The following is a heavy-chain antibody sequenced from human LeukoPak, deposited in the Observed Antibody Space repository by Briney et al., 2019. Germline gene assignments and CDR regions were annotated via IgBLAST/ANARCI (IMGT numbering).Heavy chain of an antibody. CDR1: GGSISSYY. J-gene: IGHJ3*02. CDR2: IYYSGST. D-gene: IGHD5-12*01. CDR3: ARRIRLGGGYDDAFDI. Sequence: SETLSLTCTVSGGSISSYYWSWIRQPPGKGLEWIGYIYYSGSTNYNPSLKSRVTISVDTSKNQFSLKLSSVTAADTAVYYCARRIRLGGGYDDAFDIWGQGIMVTVSS. V-gene: IGHV4-59*01.